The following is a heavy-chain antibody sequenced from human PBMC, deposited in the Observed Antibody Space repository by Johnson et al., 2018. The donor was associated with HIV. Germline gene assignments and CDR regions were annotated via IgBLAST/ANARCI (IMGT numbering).Heavy chain of an antibody. CDR3: ARDDGGGGDAFDI. CDR2: ISSDGSNQ. J-gene: IGHJ3*02. Sequence: QVQLVESGGGVDQPGRSLRLSCAASGFTFSSYGMHWVRQAPGKGLEWVAFISSDGSNQYFAVSVTGRFSISRDNSKNTLYLQMNSLRAEDTAVYYCARDDGGGGDAFDIWGQGTMVTVSS. CDR1: GFTFSSYG. D-gene: IGHD2-15*01. V-gene: IGHV3-30*03.